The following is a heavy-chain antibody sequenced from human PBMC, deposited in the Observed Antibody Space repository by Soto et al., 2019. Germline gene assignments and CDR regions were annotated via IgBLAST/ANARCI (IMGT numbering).Heavy chain of an antibody. V-gene: IGHV4-4*07. D-gene: IGHD3-22*01. CDR2: IYTSGST. Sequence: PSYTLSPTCPFTGPSIPRYYSSWIQQPAGKGLEWIGRIYTSGSTNYNPSLKSRVTMSVDTSKNQFSLKLSSVAAADTAVYYCAGDYYDSSGYFRPLDYWGQGTLVTVS. CDR1: GPSIPRYY. CDR3: AGDYYDSSGYFRPLDY. J-gene: IGHJ4*02.